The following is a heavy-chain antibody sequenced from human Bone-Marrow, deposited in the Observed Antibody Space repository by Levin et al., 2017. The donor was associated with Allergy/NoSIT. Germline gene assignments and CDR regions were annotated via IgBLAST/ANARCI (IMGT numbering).Heavy chain of an antibody. J-gene: IGHJ6*02. D-gene: IGHD3-10*01. CDR2: IYYHEYT. CDR3: ARGYGAGSYYYYGLDV. Sequence: LRLSCNVSGGSVSSGNYFWTWIRQSPGKGLEWIEYIYYHEYTYSNPSLKSRLTISEDTSKNQFSLKLASVTAADTAVYYCARGYGAGSYYYYGLDVWGQGTTVTVSS. V-gene: IGHV4-30-4*01. CDR1: GGSVSSGNYF.